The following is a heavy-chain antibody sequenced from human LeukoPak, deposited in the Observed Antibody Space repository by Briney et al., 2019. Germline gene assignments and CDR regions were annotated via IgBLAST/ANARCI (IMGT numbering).Heavy chain of an antibody. V-gene: IGHV3-23*01. Sequence: GGSLRLSCAASGFTFSSYGMSWVRQAPGKGLEWVSAISGSGGSTYYADSVNGRFTVSGDNANNSVYLQMNSLRVEDTGVYYCARAKGSGRDYWGQGTLVTVSS. CDR1: GFTFSSYG. CDR2: ISGSGGST. D-gene: IGHD6-19*01. J-gene: IGHJ4*02. CDR3: ARAKGSGRDY.